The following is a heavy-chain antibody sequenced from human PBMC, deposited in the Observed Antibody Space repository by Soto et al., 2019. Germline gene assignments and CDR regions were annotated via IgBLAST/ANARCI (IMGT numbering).Heavy chain of an antibody. CDR3: ASGYRDILTGYYSGYYYYYGMDV. J-gene: IGHJ6*02. D-gene: IGHD3-9*01. Sequence: PSETLSLTCTVSGGSISSSSYYWGWIRQPPGKGLEWIGSIYYSESTYYNPSLKRQVTISVDTSKNQFSLKMSSGTAEDTAVYYCASGYRDILTGYYSGYYYYYGMDVWGQGTTVT. V-gene: IGHV4-39*01. CDR1: GGSISSSSYY. CDR2: IYYSEST.